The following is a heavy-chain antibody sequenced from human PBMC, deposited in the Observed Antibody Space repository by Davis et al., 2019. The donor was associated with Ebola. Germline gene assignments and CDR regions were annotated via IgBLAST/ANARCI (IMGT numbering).Heavy chain of an antibody. J-gene: IGHJ4*02. CDR1: GFTFSSYS. V-gene: IGHV3-7*03. CDR3: AKQGTMIVPAV. CDR2: IDQNGSEK. D-gene: IGHD3-22*01. Sequence: PGGSLRLSCAASGFTFSSYSMNWVRQAPGKGLEWVANIDQNGSEKYYVDSVKGRFTISRDNSKNTLYLQMNSLRAEDTAVYYCAKQGTMIVPAVWGQGTLVTVSS.